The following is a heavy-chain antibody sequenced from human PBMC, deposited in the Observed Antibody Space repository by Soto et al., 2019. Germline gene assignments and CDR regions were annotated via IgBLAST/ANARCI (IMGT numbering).Heavy chain of an antibody. J-gene: IGHJ4*02. CDR1: GFTFSSYG. CDR3: AKDARARVDTAMVRAAYYFDY. Sequence: SLRLSCAASGFTFSSYGMHWVRQAPGKGLEWVAVISYDGSNKYYADSVKGRFTISRDNSKNTLYLQMNSLRAEDTAVYYCAKDARARVDTAMVRAAYYFDYWGQGTLVTVSS. CDR2: ISYDGSNK. V-gene: IGHV3-30*18. D-gene: IGHD5-18*01.